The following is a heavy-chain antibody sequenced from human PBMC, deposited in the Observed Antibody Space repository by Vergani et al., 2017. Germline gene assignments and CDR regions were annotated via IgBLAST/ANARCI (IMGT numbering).Heavy chain of an antibody. D-gene: IGHD2-21*01. V-gene: IGHV5-51*01. CDR1: ESSFISNE. Sequence: EVMLVQSGAEVKKPGESLKISCKYSESSFISNEIAWVRQMSGKGLQWMGNINPIDSKIAYSPSFQGQAIMSLDKSITTAYLQWRSLKASDTAICYCTRHXPCGDGACLHFDHWGQGTQVTVS. CDR3: TRHXPCGDGACLHFDH. CDR2: INPIDSKI. J-gene: IGHJ4*02.